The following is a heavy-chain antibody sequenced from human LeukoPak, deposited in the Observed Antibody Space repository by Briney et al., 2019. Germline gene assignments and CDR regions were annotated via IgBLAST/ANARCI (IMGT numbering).Heavy chain of an antibody. CDR1: GFTFSSYA. Sequence: GGSLRLSCAASGFTFSSYAMSWVRQAPGKGLEWVSAISGSGGSTYYADSVKGRFTISRDNSKNTLYLQMNSLRAEDTAVYYCATGYYGSGSYYKVGYFDYWGQGTLVTVSS. CDR2: ISGSGGST. D-gene: IGHD3-10*01. V-gene: IGHV3-23*01. CDR3: ATGYYGSGSYYKVGYFDY. J-gene: IGHJ4*02.